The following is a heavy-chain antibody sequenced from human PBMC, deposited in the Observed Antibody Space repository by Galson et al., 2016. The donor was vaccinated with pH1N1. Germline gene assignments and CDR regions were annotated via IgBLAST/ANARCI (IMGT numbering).Heavy chain of an antibody. J-gene: IGHJ4*02. Sequence: SLRLSCAASGFIFSDYWMSWVRQAPGKGLEWVAKINQDGSRKYYVDSMKGRCTISRDNVENSLSLQMNSLRVEDTALYYCATEDYYTSLYWGQGILVTVSS. CDR3: ATEDYYTSLY. CDR2: INQDGSRK. V-gene: IGHV3-7*01. D-gene: IGHD1-26*01. CDR1: GFIFSDYW.